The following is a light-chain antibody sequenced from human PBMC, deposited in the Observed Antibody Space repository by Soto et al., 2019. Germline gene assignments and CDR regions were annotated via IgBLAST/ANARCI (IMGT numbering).Light chain of an antibody. CDR1: QAISND. CDR2: GAS. CDR3: QQSYSTPPVT. Sequence: AIQMTQSPSSLSASVGDRVTITCRASQAISNDLGWYQQTPGKAPKLXXYGASSLQSGVPSRFSGSGSGTDLTLTISSLQPEDFATYYCQQSYSTPPVTFGQGTRLEIK. J-gene: IGKJ5*01. V-gene: IGKV1-6*01.